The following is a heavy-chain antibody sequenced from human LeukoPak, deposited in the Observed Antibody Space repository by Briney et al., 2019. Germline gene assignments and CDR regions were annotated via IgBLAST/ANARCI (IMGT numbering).Heavy chain of an antibody. D-gene: IGHD5-18*01. Sequence: ETLSLTCTVSGGSISSYYWSWIRQPPGKGLEWIGYIYYSGSTNYNPSLKSRVTISVDTSKNQFSLKLSSVTAADTAVYYCARGYSYAGRDYWGQGTLVTVSS. CDR2: IYYSGST. CDR3: ARGYSYAGRDY. J-gene: IGHJ4*02. V-gene: IGHV4-59*01. CDR1: GGSISSYY.